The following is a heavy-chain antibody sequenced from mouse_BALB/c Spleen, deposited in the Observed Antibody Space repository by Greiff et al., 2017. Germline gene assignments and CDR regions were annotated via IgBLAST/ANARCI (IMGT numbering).Heavy chain of an antibody. CDR1: GFTFSSYG. CDR2: INSNGGST. J-gene: IGHJ2*01. V-gene: IGHV5-6-3*01. Sequence: EVHLVESGGGLVQPGGSLKLSCAASGFTFSSYGMSWVRQTPDKRLELVATINSNGGSTYYPDSVKGRFTISRDNAKNTLYLQMSSLKSEDTAMYYCARETARALFDYWGQGTTLTVSS. D-gene: IGHD3-2*01. CDR3: ARETARALFDY.